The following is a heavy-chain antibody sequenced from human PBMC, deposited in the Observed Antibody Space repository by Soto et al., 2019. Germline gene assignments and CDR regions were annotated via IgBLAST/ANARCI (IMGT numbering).Heavy chain of an antibody. J-gene: IGHJ4*02. CDR3: AREPDSTGGLYFDY. V-gene: IGHV3-48*02. CDR1: GFTFNSYS. D-gene: IGHD7-27*01. CDR2: IRDSGSIV. Sequence: EVQLVESGGGLVQPGGSLRLSCVASGFTFNSYSMNWVRQAPGKGLEWVSYIRDSGSIVYYADSVQGRFSISRDNGKSSLFLQMNSLRDEDKAVYYCAREPDSTGGLYFDYWGQGVVVTVSS.